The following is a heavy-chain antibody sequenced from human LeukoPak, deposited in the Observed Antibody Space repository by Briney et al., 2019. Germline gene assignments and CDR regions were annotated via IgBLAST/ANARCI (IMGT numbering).Heavy chain of an antibody. V-gene: IGHV1-69*01. CDR3: TRGRRVVTIVCLNPPVY. Sequence: SLKVSCKASRGTPRRYALSWVPQAPGQGVEWMGGIIPIFGTANYTQKFQGRVTITADESTSTAYMELSSLRPEDTAVYYCTRGRRVVTIVCLNPPVYWGQGTLVTVSS. CDR2: IIPIFGTA. J-gene: IGHJ4*02. CDR1: RGTPRRYA. D-gene: IGHD5-12*01.